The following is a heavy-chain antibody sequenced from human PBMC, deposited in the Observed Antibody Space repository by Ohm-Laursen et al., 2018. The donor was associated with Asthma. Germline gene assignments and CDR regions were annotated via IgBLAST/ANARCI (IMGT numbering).Heavy chain of an antibody. V-gene: IGHV3-33*01. CDR1: GFTFSSYG. J-gene: IGHJ4*02. Sequence: SLRLSCAASGFTFSSYGMHWVRQAPGKGLEWVAVIWYDGSNKYYADSVKGRFTISRDNSKNTLYLQMNSLRAEDTAVYYCARAGIAAAGTKEPFDYWGQGTLVTVSS. CDR2: IWYDGSNK. CDR3: ARAGIAAAGTKEPFDY. D-gene: IGHD6-13*01.